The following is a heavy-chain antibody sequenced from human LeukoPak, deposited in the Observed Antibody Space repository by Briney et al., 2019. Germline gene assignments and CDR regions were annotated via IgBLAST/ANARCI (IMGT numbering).Heavy chain of an antibody. CDR2: IGGTGFST. CDR3: AKSYYYDSRYFDL. V-gene: IGHV3-23*01. CDR1: GFGFSNYA. Sequence: PAGGSLRLSCAASGFGFSNYAMSWVRQAPGKGLEWVSAIGGTGFSTYYADSVKGRFTISRDNSKNTLYLELNSLRAEDTAVYYCAKSYYYDSRYFDLWSQGTLVTVSS. J-gene: IGHJ5*02. D-gene: IGHD3-22*01.